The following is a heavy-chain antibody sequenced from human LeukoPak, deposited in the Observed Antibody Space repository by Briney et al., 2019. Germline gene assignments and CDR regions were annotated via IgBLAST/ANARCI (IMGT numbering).Heavy chain of an antibody. CDR1: RLTFNSNA. CDR2: FSVIGVSE. CDR3: ASHAHDNDSSGYFHS. V-gene: IGHV3-23*01. Sequence: GGSLRLSCVVSRLTFNSNAMYWVRQAPGKGGEWGSGFSVIGVSEYYADSVQRRFSVSRDNSKHTVYLQMNSLRAEDTAVYFCASHAHDNDSSGYFHSWGQGPLVTVSS. D-gene: IGHD3-22*01. J-gene: IGHJ4*02.